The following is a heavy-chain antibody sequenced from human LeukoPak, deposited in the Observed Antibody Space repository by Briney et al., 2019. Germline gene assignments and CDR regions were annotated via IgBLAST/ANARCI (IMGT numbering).Heavy chain of an antibody. D-gene: IGHD5-24*01. J-gene: IGHJ3*02. Sequence: PGESLKISCECSGYSFPTYWIGWVRQMPGKGLEWMGIIYPADSDIIYGPSFQGQVTISADRSITTAYLQWRSLKASDTAIYYCARHRTDGYNYGGSDILGQGTKVTVSS. CDR2: IYPADSDI. CDR1: GYSFPTYW. V-gene: IGHV5-51*01. CDR3: ARHRTDGYNYGGSDI.